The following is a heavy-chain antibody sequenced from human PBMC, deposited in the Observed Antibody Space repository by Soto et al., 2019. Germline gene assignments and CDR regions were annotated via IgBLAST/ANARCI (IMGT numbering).Heavy chain of an antibody. D-gene: IGHD3-16*02. V-gene: IGHV4-61*01. Sequence: KPSETLSLTCTVSGGSVSSGSYYWSWIRQPPGKGLEWIGYIYYSGSTNYNPSLKSRVTISVDTSKNQFSLKLSSVTAADTAVYYCARTRGSYRSYYYYYGMDVWGQGTTVTVSS. CDR1: GGSVSSGSYY. CDR3: ARTRGSYRSYYYYYGMDV. CDR2: IYYSGST. J-gene: IGHJ6*02.